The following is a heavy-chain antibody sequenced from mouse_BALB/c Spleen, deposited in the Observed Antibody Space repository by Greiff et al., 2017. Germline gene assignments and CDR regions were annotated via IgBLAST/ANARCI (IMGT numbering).Heavy chain of an antibody. Sequence: QVHVKQSGAELVKPGASVKLSCKTSGYTFTSYWIQWVKQRPGQGLGWIGEIFPGTGTTYYNEKFKGKATLTIDTSSSTAYMQLSSLTSEDSAVYFCAREYFDVWGAGTTVTVSS. J-gene: IGHJ1*01. CDR1: GYTFTSYW. CDR3: AREYFDV. CDR2: IFPGTGTT. V-gene: IGHV1S132*01.